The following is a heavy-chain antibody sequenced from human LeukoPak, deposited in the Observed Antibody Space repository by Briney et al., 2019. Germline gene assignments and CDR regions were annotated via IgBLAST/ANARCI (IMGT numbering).Heavy chain of an antibody. CDR3: AREDWYLDS. V-gene: IGHV3-74*01. CDR2: LTSDGSNT. D-gene: IGHD3/OR15-3a*01. J-gene: IGHJ4*02. CDR1: GFTFSKYW. Sequence: GGSLRLSCAASGFTFSKYWMHWVRQAPGKGLVWVSRLTSDGSNTDYADSVKGRFTISRGNAKSTLYLQMNGLRAEDTAVYYCAREDWYLDSWGQGTLVTVSS.